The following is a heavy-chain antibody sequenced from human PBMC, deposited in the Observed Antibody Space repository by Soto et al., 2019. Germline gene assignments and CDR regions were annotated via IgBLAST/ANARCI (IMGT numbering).Heavy chain of an antibody. CDR3: AHAGDYDLLSFDH. J-gene: IGHJ4*02. D-gene: IGHD4-17*01. CDR1: GFSLTTTSMG. Sequence: QITLKESGPPLVRPAQTLTLTCAFSGFSLTTTSMGVAWIRQPPGKALEWLALIYWDDDQRYSPSLKDRLTISKDTPRSRVVLTISNMNPEDTGTCFCAHAGDYDLLSFDHWGPGTLVTVSS. V-gene: IGHV2-5*02. CDR2: IYWDDDQ.